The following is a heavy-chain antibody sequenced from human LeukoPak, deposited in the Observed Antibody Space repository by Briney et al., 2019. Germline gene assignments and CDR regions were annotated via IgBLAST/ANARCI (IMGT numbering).Heavy chain of an antibody. CDR3: AKGDSSSWYWYFDL. V-gene: IGHV3-9*03. Sequence: GRSLRLSCAASGFTLDDYAMHWVRQAPGKGLEWVSGISWNSGSIGYADSVKGRFTISRDNAKNSLYLQMNSLRAEDMALYYCAKGDSSSWYWYFDLWGRGTLVTVSS. D-gene: IGHD6-13*01. CDR2: ISWNSGSI. CDR1: GFTLDDYA. J-gene: IGHJ2*01.